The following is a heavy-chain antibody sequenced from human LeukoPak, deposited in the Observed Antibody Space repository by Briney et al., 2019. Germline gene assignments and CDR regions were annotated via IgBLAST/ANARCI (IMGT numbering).Heavy chain of an antibody. Sequence: GGSLRLSCAASGFTFSSYAMHWVRQAPGRGLEWVAVISYDGSNKYYADSVKGRFTISRDNSKNTLYLQMNSLRAEDTAVYYCARDSLTGALFDYWGQGTLVTVSS. CDR1: GFTFSSYA. CDR3: ARDSLTGALFDY. J-gene: IGHJ4*02. V-gene: IGHV3-30-3*01. D-gene: IGHD7-27*01. CDR2: ISYDGSNK.